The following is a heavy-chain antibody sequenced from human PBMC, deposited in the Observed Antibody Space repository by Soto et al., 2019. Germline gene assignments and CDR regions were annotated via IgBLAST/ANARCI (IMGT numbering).Heavy chain of an antibody. Sequence: QITLKESGPTLVKPTQTLTLTCTFSGFSLSSTRMAVGWIRQPPGKALEWLALIYWDDDKRYSPFLKSRLTIXXXTPXNQVVLTMSNMDPVDTARYYCAHIVVAGLGYYFAYWGQGTLVTVSS. CDR3: AHIVVAGLGYYFAY. J-gene: IGHJ4*02. V-gene: IGHV2-5*02. CDR2: IYWDDDK. D-gene: IGHD6-19*01. CDR1: GFSLSSTRMA.